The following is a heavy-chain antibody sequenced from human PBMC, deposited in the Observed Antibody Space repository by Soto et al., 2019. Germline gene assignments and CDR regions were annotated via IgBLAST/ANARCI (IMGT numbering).Heavy chain of an antibody. CDR1: GFTFSTYW. V-gene: IGHV3-7*05. J-gene: IGHJ4*02. CDR2: IKQDGMET. Sequence: GGSLRLSCAASGFTFSTYWMSWVRQAPGRGLEWVAKIKQDGMETYYVDSVKGRFTISRDNAKNSLYLQMNSLRAEDSAVYYCARGFSSGDSGSCFRHLYYWGKGNLVTVSS. CDR3: ARGFSSGDSGSCFRHLYY. D-gene: IGHD3-10*01.